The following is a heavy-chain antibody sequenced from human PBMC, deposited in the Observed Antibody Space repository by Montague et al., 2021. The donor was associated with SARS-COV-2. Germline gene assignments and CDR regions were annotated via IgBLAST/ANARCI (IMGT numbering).Heavy chain of an antibody. D-gene: IGHD3-10*01. CDR1: GGSFSGNY. CDR3: ARLRDGVVPSPILGIGPYYSSYYIDV. Sequence: SETLSLTCAVSGGSFSGNYWSWVRQPPGKGLEWIGEINHSGSTKYSPSLKSRLTISADTSKNQCSLKLTSVAAADTAVYYCARLRDGVVPSPILGIGPYYSSYYIDVWGRRTTVTVSS. J-gene: IGHJ6*03. V-gene: IGHV4-34*01. CDR2: INHSGST.